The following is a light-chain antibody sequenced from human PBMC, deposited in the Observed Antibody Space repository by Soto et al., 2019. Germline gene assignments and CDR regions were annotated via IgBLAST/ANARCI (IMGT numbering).Light chain of an antibody. Sequence: EIVLTQSPGTLSLSPGERATISCRASQTVTKNYLARYQQKPGQAPRLLIYDAFNRATGIPDRFSGSGSGTDFTLTISRLEPEDFAVYYCHQCAHSPLTFGQGTKVEIK. CDR2: DAF. CDR1: QTVTKNY. V-gene: IGKV3-20*01. J-gene: IGKJ1*01. CDR3: HQCAHSPLT.